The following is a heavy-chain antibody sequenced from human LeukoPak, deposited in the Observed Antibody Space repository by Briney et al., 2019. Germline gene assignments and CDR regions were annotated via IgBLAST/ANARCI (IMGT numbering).Heavy chain of an antibody. Sequence: GGSLRLSCVASGFIFRSHGIHWVRQAPGKGLEWVAFMRSDGRNEFYADTVKGRFIISRDNSKNTLYLQMNSLRSEDTAVYFCARDRDLLTGDFPTNIDFWGQGILVTVSS. V-gene: IGHV3-30*02. CDR1: GFIFRSHG. CDR3: ARDRDLLTGDFPTNIDF. D-gene: IGHD3-9*01. J-gene: IGHJ4*02. CDR2: MRSDGRNE.